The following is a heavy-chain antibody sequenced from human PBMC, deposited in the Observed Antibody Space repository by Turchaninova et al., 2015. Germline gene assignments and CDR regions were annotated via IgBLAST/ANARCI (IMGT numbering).Heavy chain of an antibody. J-gene: IGHJ4*02. Sequence: QVQLQESGPGLVQPSEPLSLHCPVSGSSISIAYYWGWIRQPPGKRLEWIGSIYDSERTYYNPSLTSRVTMSIDTSKNQFSLKLNSVTAADTAVYYCARRPLHSSGYFDYWGQGTLVTVSS. D-gene: IGHD6-19*01. CDR2: IYDSERT. CDR3: ARRPLHSSGYFDY. CDR1: GSSISIAYY. V-gene: IGHV4-38-2*01.